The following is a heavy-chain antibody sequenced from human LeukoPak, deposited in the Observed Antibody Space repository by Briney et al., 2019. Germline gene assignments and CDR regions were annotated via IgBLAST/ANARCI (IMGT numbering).Heavy chain of an antibody. CDR1: GGSFSGYY. CDR3: ARRYLDWLLYRGYWFDP. D-gene: IGHD3-9*01. V-gene: IGHV4-34*01. Sequence: SETLSLTCAVYGGSFSGYYWSWIRQPPGKGLEWIGEINHSGSTNYNPSLKSRVTISVDTSKNQFSLKLSSVTAADTAVYYCARRYLDWLLYRGYWFDPWGQGTLVTVSS. J-gene: IGHJ5*02. CDR2: INHSGST.